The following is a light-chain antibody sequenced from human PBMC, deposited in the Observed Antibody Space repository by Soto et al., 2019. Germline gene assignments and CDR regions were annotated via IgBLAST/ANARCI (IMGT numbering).Light chain of an antibody. V-gene: IGKV3-15*01. CDR3: QQYNDWPLT. J-gene: IGKJ1*01. CDR2: GAF. CDR1: QTVSSN. Sequence: EIVMTQSPATVSVSPGGRATISCRASQTVSSNLAWYQQKPGQAPSLLIYGAFTRATGIPARFSGTGSGTEFTLTISSLQSEDFALYYCQQYNDWPLTFGQGTKVDIK.